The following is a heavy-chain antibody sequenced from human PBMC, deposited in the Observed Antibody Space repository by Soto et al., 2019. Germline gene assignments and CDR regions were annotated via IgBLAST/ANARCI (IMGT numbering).Heavy chain of an antibody. Sequence: GESLKISCKGSGYSFITYWIAWVRQKPGKGLEWMGTIDPADSETKYSPSFQGQVTISADKSINTAYLQWSSLKASDTAMYYCARLGQGGYVQGMDVWGQGTTVTVSS. D-gene: IGHD5-12*01. CDR1: GYSFITYW. CDR2: IDPADSET. CDR3: ARLGQGGYVQGMDV. V-gene: IGHV5-51*01. J-gene: IGHJ6*02.